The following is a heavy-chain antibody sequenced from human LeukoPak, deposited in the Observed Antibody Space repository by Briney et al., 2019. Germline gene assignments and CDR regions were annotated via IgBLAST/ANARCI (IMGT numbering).Heavy chain of an antibody. CDR2: INHSGST. CDR3: ARSSGWYRGYFDY. Sequence: SETLSLTYAVYGGSFSGYYWSWIRQPPGKGLEWIGEINHSGSTNYNPSLKSRVTISVDTSKNQFSLKLSSVTAADTAVYYCARSSGWYRGYFDYWGQGTLVTVSS. CDR1: GGSFSGYY. J-gene: IGHJ4*02. V-gene: IGHV4-34*01. D-gene: IGHD6-19*01.